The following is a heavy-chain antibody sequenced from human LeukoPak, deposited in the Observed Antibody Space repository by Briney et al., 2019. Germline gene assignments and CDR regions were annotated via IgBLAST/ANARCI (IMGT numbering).Heavy chain of an antibody. CDR3: ARDRRGWTTENFDY. D-gene: IGHD3/OR15-3a*01. J-gene: IGHJ4*02. CDR1: GYTFTGYY. CDR2: INPSSGGT. V-gene: IGHV1-2*02. Sequence: ASVKVSCKASGYTFTGYYMHWVRQAPGQGLEWMGWINPSSGGTNYAQKFQGRVTMTRDTSISTAYMELSRLRSDDTAVYYCARDRRGWTTENFDYWGQGTLVTVSS.